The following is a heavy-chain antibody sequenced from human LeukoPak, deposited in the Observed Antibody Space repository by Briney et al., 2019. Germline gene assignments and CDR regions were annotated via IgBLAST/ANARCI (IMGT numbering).Heavy chain of an antibody. CDR2: IIPILGIA. CDR1: GGTFSSYA. CDR3: AKDRDEIPPPYDAFDI. V-gene: IGHV1-69*04. J-gene: IGHJ3*02. Sequence: GASVKVSCKASGGTFSSYAISWVRQAPGQGLEWMGRIIPILGIANYAQKFQGRVTITADKSTSTAYMELNSLRAEDTAVYYCAKDRDEIPPPYDAFDIWGQGTMVTVSS. D-gene: IGHD2-2*02.